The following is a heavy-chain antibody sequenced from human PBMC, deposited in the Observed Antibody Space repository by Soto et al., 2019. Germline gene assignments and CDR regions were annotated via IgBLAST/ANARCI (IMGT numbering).Heavy chain of an antibody. V-gene: IGHV4-59*01. CDR2: IYYSGST. D-gene: IGHD6-19*01. Sequence: KTXATLSLTFTVSGGSMSSYDWSWIGQPPGKGLEWIGYIYYSGSTNYNPSLKSRVTISVDTSKNQFSLKLSSVTAADTAVYYCARYSSGWYSTAFDIWGQATMVTVSS. CDR1: GGSMSSYD. CDR3: ARYSSGWYSTAFDI. J-gene: IGHJ3*02.